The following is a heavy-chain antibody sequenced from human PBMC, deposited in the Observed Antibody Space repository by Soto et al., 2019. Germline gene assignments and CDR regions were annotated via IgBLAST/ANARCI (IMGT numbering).Heavy chain of an antibody. V-gene: IGHV3-30*03. CDR3: ARERGPDGYSYYYAMDV. Sequence: QVQLVESGGGVVQPGRSLRLACAASGFPFSNYGMHWVRLAPGKGLEWVAVTSYDGKSSNYADSVKGRFTISRDNSKTTLYLQMNSLRAEDTALYYCARERGPDGYSYYYAMDVWGQGTTVTVSS. CDR1: GFPFSNYG. CDR2: TSYDGKSS. J-gene: IGHJ6*02. D-gene: IGHD6-25*01.